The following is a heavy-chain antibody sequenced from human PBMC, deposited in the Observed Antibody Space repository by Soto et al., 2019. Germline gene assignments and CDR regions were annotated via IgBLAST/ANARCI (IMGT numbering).Heavy chain of an antibody. J-gene: IGHJ5*02. Sequence: QVQLVQSGAEVKKPGSSVKVSCKASGDTFSNHAISWLRQAPGQGLEWMGGFIPTFGIANYAQKFQGSVTLTADESTTTAYMELSSLRSDDTAVYYCARDVNSASVGDNWFDPWGQGTLVTVSS. V-gene: IGHV1-69*12. CDR1: GDTFSNHA. CDR3: ARDVNSASVGDNWFDP. D-gene: IGHD3-10*01. CDR2: FIPTFGIA.